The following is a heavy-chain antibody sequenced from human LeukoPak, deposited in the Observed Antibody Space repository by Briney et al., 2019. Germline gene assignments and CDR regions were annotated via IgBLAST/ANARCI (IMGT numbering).Heavy chain of an antibody. J-gene: IGHJ4*02. D-gene: IGHD3-22*01. Sequence: SETLSLTCAVYGGSFSGYYWSWIRQPPGKGLEWIGEINHSGSANYNPSLKSRVTISVDTSKNQFSLKLSSVTAADTAVYYCARIDHSGYQPIDYWGQGTLVTVSS. CDR1: GGSFSGYY. CDR2: INHSGSA. V-gene: IGHV4-34*01. CDR3: ARIDHSGYQPIDY.